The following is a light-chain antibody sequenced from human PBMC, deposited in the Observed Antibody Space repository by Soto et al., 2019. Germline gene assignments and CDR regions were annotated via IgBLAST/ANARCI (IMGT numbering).Light chain of an antibody. CDR1: QGISSY. V-gene: IGKV1-9*01. J-gene: IGKJ4*01. CDR2: AAS. CDR3: QQLNIYPFLT. Sequence: DIQLTQSPSFLSASVGDRVTITCRASQGISSYLAWYQQKPGKAPKLLIYAASTLQSGVPARFSGSGSGTAVTLTLISLQPEDFTTYYRQQLNIYPFLTFGRGTKVEIK.